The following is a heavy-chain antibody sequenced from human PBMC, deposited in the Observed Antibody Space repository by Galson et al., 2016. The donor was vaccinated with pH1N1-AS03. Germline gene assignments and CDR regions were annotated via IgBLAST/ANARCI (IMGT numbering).Heavy chain of an antibody. D-gene: IGHD3-10*01. Sequence: QSGAEVKKPGESLRISCQGSGYSFPSYWINWVRQMPGKGLEWMGRIDPSDSYTNYSPSFQGHVTFSTDKSISTAYLQWNSLKASDTAMYYCARLMFRGRQNSGNSFYIWGQGTMVTVSP. CDR3: ARLMFRGRQNSGNSFYI. CDR1: GYSFPSYW. V-gene: IGHV5-10-1*01. J-gene: IGHJ3*02. CDR2: IDPSDSYT.